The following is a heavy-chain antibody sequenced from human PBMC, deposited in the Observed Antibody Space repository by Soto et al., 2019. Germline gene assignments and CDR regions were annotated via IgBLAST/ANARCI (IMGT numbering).Heavy chain of an antibody. CDR2: INPNSGDT. CDR1: RYIFTGYY. V-gene: IGHV1-2*02. Sequence: ASVKVSCKTSRYIFTGYYMHWVRQAPGQGLEWMGWINPNSGDTNYAQRFKGRVSMTSDTSINTAYLELSRLRPGDTAVFFCARSHSAYHYHAMDAWGQGTTVSVSS. J-gene: IGHJ6*02. CDR3: ARSHSAYHYHAMDA.